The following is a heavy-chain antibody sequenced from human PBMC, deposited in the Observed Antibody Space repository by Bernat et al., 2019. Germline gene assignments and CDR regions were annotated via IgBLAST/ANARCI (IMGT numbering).Heavy chain of an antibody. V-gene: IGHV1-46*01. CDR3: ARVLRQLVRSYAFDI. CDR2: INPSGGST. J-gene: IGHJ3*02. CDR1: GYTFTSYY. Sequence: QVQLVQSGAEVKKPGASVKVSCKASGYTFTSYYMHWVRQAPGQGLEWMGIINPSGGSTSYAQKFQGRVTMTRDTSTSTVYMELSSLRSEDTAVYYCARVLRQLVRSYAFDIWGQGTMVTVSS. D-gene: IGHD6-6*01.